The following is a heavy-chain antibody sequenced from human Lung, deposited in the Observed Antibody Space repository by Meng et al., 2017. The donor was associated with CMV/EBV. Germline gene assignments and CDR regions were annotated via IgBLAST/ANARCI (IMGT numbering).Heavy chain of an antibody. CDR1: GFSLSISRLA. Sequence: SCXXLVXPTQTLTLTCTFSGFSLSISRLAVGWIRQPPGKALECLGIIYWNDDKRYSPSLKSRLTITKDTSKNQVVLTMTNMDPADTATYYCAHARYSSFDYFNYXGQGXLVTVSS. D-gene: IGHD6-13*01. V-gene: IGHV2-5*01. J-gene: IGHJ4*02. CDR2: IYWNDDK. CDR3: AHARYSSFDYFNY.